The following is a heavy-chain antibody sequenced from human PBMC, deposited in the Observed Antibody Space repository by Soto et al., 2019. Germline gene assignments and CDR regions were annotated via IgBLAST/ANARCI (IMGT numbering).Heavy chain of an antibody. CDR2: ILPMLDIT. Sequence: QVQLVQSGAEVKKPGSSVKVSCKASGGTFSTYTIIWVRQAPGQGLEWMGRILPMLDITNSAQRFQGRVTITADKSTSTAYSELSSLRTEDTAVYYCTLGSWSAETFDIWGRGTMVTVSS. J-gene: IGHJ3*02. V-gene: IGHV1-69*02. CDR3: TLGSWSAETFDI. D-gene: IGHD6-13*01. CDR1: GGTFSTYT.